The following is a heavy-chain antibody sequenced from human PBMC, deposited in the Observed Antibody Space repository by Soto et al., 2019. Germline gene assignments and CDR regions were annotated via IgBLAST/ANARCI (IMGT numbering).Heavy chain of an antibody. CDR1: GFTFSNYA. J-gene: IGHJ4*02. V-gene: IGHV3-64*02. Sequence: EVQLVESGEGLVQPGGSLRLSCAASGFTFSNYAMHWVRQAPGKGLEYVSAISGNGFSTYYGDSVRGRFIISRDNSKNTLYLQMGSLRAEDMAVYYCARGPSTVVTWLDYWGQGTLVTVSS. CDR2: ISGNGFST. CDR3: ARGPSTVVTWLDY. D-gene: IGHD4-17*01.